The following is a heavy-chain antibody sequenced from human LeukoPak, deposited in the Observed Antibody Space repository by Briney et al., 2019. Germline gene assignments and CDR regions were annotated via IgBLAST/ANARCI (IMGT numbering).Heavy chain of an antibody. CDR2: IGGGGSDT. V-gene: IGHV3-23*01. Sequence: PGTSLRLSCAVSGFNFWGTGMSWVRQAPGKGLEWVAAIGGGGSDTKYTDSVMGRFTISRDISKNTLYLHMNSLRAEDTAVYFCAKDVFHWAFDVWGQGTLVTVSS. CDR3: AKDVFHWAFDV. D-gene: IGHD1-1*01. CDR1: GFNFWGTG. J-gene: IGHJ3*01.